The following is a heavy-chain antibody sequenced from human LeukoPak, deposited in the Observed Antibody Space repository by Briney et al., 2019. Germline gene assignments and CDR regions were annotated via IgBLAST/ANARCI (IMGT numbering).Heavy chain of an antibody. CDR3: ARAPTVTYYFDY. V-gene: IGHV4-59*01. D-gene: IGHD4-17*01. CDR2: IYYSGST. CDR1: GGSISSYY. Sequence: SETLSLTCTVSGGSISSYYWSWIRQPPGKGLEWIGYIYYSGSTNYNPSLKSRVTISVDTSKNQFSLRLSSVTAADTAVCYCARAPTVTYYFDYWGQGTLVTVSS. J-gene: IGHJ4*02.